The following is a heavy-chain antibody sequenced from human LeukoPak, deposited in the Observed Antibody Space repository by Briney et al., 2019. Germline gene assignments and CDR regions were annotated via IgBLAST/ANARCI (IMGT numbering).Heavy chain of an antibody. V-gene: IGHV3-30*03. CDR2: ISYDGSNK. D-gene: IGHD3-22*01. Sequence: GGSLRLSCAASGFTFSSYGMHWVRQAPGKGLEWVAVISYDGSNKYYADSVKGRFTISRDNSKNTLYLRMNSLRAEDTAVYYCAFSVVVTSFDYWGQGTLVTVSS. CDR1: GFTFSSYG. J-gene: IGHJ4*02. CDR3: AFSVVVTSFDY.